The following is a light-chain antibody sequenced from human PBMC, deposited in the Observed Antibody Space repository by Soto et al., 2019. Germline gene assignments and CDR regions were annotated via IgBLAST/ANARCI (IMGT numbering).Light chain of an antibody. CDR1: SSNIGNNQ. V-gene: IGLV1-47*01. Sequence: QSVLTQPPSASGTPGQGVTISCSGSSSNIGNNQVYWYQQLPGAAPKVLIYKNTQRPSGVPDRFSGSKSGTSASLAITRLQAEDEADYYCQSYDISLHNYVFGTGTKVTVL. CDR2: KNT. J-gene: IGLJ1*01. CDR3: QSYDISLHNYV.